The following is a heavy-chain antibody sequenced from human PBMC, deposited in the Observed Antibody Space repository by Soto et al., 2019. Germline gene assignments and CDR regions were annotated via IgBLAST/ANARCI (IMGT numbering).Heavy chain of an antibody. Sequence: QLQESGPGLVKPSETLSLTCTVSGGSIISSNFYWGWIRQPPGKGLGWIGSVEYGGSTYDNPSLQSRVTLSADTSKNQFSLKLTSVTAADTAIYYCARHVRGAVTMNWFDPWGHGTLVTVSS. CDR2: VEYGGST. D-gene: IGHD3-10*02. CDR3: ARHVRGAVTMNWFDP. J-gene: IGHJ5*02. CDR1: GGSIISSNFY. V-gene: IGHV4-39*01.